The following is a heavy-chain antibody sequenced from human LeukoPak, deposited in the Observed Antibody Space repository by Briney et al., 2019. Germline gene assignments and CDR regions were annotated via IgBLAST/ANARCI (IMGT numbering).Heavy chain of an antibody. V-gene: IGHV3-23*01. CDR2: IGANEERT. Sequence: GGSLRLSCVASGFTFSRYAMNWVRQTPGKGLEWVSLIGANEERTHYADSVKGRFTISRDNSKNTLFLQMNSLRAEDTAVYYCAKDLDSTDLYDNADWGQGTLVTVSS. J-gene: IGHJ1*01. CDR3: AKDLDSTDLYDNAD. CDR1: GFTFSRYA. D-gene: IGHD2/OR15-2a*01.